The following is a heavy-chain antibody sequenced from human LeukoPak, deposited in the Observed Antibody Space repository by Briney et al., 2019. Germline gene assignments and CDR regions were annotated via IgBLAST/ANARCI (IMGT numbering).Heavy chain of an antibody. CDR2: IYPDDSRT. CDR3: ARPSYGASDY. CDR1: GYRFTKSW. J-gene: IGHJ4*02. V-gene: IGHV5-51*01. D-gene: IGHD4-17*01. Sequence: GESLRISCKGSGYRFTKSWIGWVRQMPGKGLEWLGIIYPDDSRTRYSPSFQGQVTMSVDKSISTAYLQWSSLKASDTAMYYCARPSYGASDYWGQGTLVTVSS.